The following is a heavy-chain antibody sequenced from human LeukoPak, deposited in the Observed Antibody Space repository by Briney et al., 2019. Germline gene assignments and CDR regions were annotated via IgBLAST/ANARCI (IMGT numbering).Heavy chain of an antibody. CDR2: IYYSGST. D-gene: IGHD6-19*01. Sequence: PSETLSLTCTVSGGSISSYYWSWIRQPPGKGLEWIGYIYYSGSTNYNPSLKSRVTISVGTSKNQFSLKLSSVTAADTAVYYCARDLGYSSGLDYWGQGTLVTVSS. J-gene: IGHJ4*02. V-gene: IGHV4-59*01. CDR3: ARDLGYSSGLDY. CDR1: GGSISSYY.